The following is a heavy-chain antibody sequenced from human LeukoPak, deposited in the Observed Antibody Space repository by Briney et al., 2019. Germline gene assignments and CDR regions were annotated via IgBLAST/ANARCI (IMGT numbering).Heavy chain of an antibody. CDR3: ARYPMIVVVNYYYYYMDV. CDR1: GYTFTGYY. CDR2: INPNSGGT. V-gene: IGHV1-2*02. J-gene: IGHJ6*03. D-gene: IGHD3-22*01. Sequence: GASVKVSCKASGYTFTGYYMHWVRQAPGQGLEWMGWINPNSGGTNYAQKLQGRVTMTTDTSTSTAYMELRSLRSDDTAVYYCARYPMIVVVNYYYYYMDVWGKGTTVTVSS.